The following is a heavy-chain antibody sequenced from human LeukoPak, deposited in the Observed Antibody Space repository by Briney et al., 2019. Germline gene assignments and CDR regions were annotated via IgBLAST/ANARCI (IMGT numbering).Heavy chain of an antibody. CDR2: IYSGGST. V-gene: IGHV3-53*01. CDR1: GFTVSSNY. CDR3: ARDLDKYGYSYGLDY. D-gene: IGHD5-18*01. J-gene: IGHJ4*02. Sequence: GGSLRLSCAASGFTVSSNYMSWVRQAPGRGLEWVSVIYSGGSTYYADSVKGRFTISRDNSKNTLYPQMNSLRAEDTAVYYCARDLDKYGYSYGLDYWGQGTLVTVSS.